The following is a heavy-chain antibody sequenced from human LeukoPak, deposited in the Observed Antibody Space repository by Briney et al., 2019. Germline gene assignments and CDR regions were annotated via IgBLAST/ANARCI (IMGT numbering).Heavy chain of an antibody. Sequence: GGSQRLSCAASGFTFSNAWMSWVRQAPGKGLEWVGRIKSKTDGGTTDYAAPVKGRFTISRDDSKNTLYLQMNSLKTEDTAVYYCTTDGAYNWNDVAWFDPRGQGTLVTVSS. CDR3: TTDGAYNWNDVAWFDP. V-gene: IGHV3-15*01. J-gene: IGHJ5*02. CDR2: IKSKTDGGTT. CDR1: GFTFSNAW. D-gene: IGHD1-1*01.